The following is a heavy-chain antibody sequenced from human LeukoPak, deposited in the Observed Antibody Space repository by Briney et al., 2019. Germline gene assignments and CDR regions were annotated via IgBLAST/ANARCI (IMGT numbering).Heavy chain of an antibody. CDR3: ARGRRDRARHFDY. D-gene: IGHD2-15*01. CDR1: GYTFPDYG. J-gene: IGHJ4*02. CDR2: ISAINGNT. V-gene: IGHV1-18*01. Sequence: ASVKVSCKASGYTFPDYGISWVRQAPGQGLEWLGWISAINGNTNYAQNFQGRVTITTDTSTSTAYMEVRSLRSYDTAVYFCARGRRDRARHFDYWGQGTLVTVSS.